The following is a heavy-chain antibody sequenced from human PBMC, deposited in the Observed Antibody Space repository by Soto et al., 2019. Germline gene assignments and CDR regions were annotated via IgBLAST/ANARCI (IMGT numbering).Heavy chain of an antibody. Sequence: EVQLVESGGGLVQPGGSLRLSCAASGFTFSSYWMSWVRQAPGTGLEWVANIKQDGSEKYYVDSVKGRFTISRDNAKNSLYLQMNSLRAEDTAVYYCASVSPSSLLTGYPYYFDYWGQGTLVTVSS. CDR3: ASVSPSSLLTGYPYYFDY. V-gene: IGHV3-7*03. CDR1: GFTFSSYW. J-gene: IGHJ4*02. D-gene: IGHD3-9*01. CDR2: IKQDGSEK.